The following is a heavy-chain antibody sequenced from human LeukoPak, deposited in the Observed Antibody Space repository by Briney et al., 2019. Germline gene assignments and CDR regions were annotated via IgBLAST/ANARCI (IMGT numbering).Heavy chain of an antibody. Sequence: PSETLSLTCSVSGGSISSYYWGWIRQPPGKGLEWIGSIYYSGSTYYNPSLKSRVTISVDTSKNQFSLKLSSVTAADTAVYYCARVNYYDSSGLNNWFDPWGQGTLVTVSS. CDR2: IYYSGST. CDR3: ARVNYYDSSGLNNWFDP. D-gene: IGHD3-22*01. CDR1: GGSISSYY. J-gene: IGHJ5*02. V-gene: IGHV4-39*01.